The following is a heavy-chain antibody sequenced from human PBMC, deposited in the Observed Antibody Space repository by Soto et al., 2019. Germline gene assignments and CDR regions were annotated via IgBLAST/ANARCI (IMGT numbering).Heavy chain of an antibody. J-gene: IGHJ4*02. V-gene: IGHV3-30-3*01. D-gene: IGHD3-22*01. CDR2: ISYDGSNK. Sequence: PGGSLRLSCPASGFTFSSYAMHWVRQAPGKGLEWVAVISYDGSNKYYADSVKGRFTISRDNAKNTLYLQMNSLRAEDTAVYYCEIRASYYDSSGYFDYWGQGTLVTVSS. CDR3: EIRASYYDSSGYFDY. CDR1: GFTFSSYA.